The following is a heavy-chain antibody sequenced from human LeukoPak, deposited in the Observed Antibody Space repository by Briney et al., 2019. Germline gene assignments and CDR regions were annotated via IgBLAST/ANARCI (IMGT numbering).Heavy chain of an antibody. CDR2: ISGSGGST. CDR3: AKGSSTYSITSYWYFDL. CDR1: GFTFSSFD. D-gene: IGHD6-13*01. V-gene: IGHV3-23*01. Sequence: GGSLRLSCAASGFTFSSFDMSWVRQAPGKGLEWVSAISGSGGSTYYADSVKGRFTISRDNSKNTLYLQMNSLRAEDTAVYYCAKGSSTYSITSYWYFDLWGRGTLVTVSS. J-gene: IGHJ2*01.